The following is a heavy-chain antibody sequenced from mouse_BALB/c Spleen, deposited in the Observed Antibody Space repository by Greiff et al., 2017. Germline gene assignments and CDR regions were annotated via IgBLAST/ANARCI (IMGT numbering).Heavy chain of an antibody. CDR2: ISSGSSTI. D-gene: IGHD4-1*01. J-gene: IGHJ3*01. Sequence: EVMLVESGGGLVQPGGSRKLSCAASGFTFSSFGMHWVRQAPEKGLEWVAYISSGSSTIYYADTVKGRFTISRDNPKNTLFLQMTSLRSEDTAMYYWARSALTGTWFAYWAKGLWSLSLQ. V-gene: IGHV5-17*02. CDR3: ARSALTGTWFAY. CDR1: GFTFSSFG.